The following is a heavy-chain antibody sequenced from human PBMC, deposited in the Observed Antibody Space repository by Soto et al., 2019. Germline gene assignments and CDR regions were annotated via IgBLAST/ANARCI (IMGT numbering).Heavy chain of an antibody. CDR1: GFTFSSYG. V-gene: IGHV3-30*03. CDR3: ARSDYSHFYFDH. Sequence: PGGSLRLSCAASGFTFSSYGIHWVRQAPGMGLDWVAVISYDGSNTKYADSVQGRFTIFRDNSRNTVFLQMNSLRADDTAVYFCARSDYSHFYFDHWGQGSLVTVS. J-gene: IGHJ4*02. CDR2: ISYDGSNT. D-gene: IGHD3-3*02.